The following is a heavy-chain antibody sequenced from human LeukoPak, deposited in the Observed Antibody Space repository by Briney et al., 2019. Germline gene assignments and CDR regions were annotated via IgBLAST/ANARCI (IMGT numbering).Heavy chain of an antibody. V-gene: IGHV3-11*01. CDR2: ISSSGSTI. D-gene: IGHD6-19*01. CDR1: GFTFSDYY. Sequence: PGGSLRLSCAASGFTFSDYYMSWIRQAPGKGLEWVSYISSSGSTIYYADSVKGRFTISRGNAKNSLYLQMNSLRAEDTAVYYCARVRSSGWSNNFDYWGQGTLVTVSS. CDR3: ARVRSSGWSNNFDY. J-gene: IGHJ4*02.